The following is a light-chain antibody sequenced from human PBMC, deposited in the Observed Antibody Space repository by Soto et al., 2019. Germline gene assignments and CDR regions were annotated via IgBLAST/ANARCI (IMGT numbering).Light chain of an antibody. CDR3: SSYTSSSSYV. CDR2: DVS. V-gene: IGLV2-14*01. Sequence: QSVLTQPASVSGSPGQSITISCTGTSRDVGDYNHVSWYQQHPGKAPKLMIYDVSNRPSGVSNRFSGSKSGNTASLTISGLQAEDEADYYCSSYTSSSSYVFGTGTKVTVL. J-gene: IGLJ1*01. CDR1: SRDVGDYNH.